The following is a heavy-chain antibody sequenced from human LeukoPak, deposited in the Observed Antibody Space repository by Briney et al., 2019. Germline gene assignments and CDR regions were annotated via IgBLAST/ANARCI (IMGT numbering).Heavy chain of an antibody. CDR3: ARRSGGNTSLAKRFDY. D-gene: IGHD4-23*01. V-gene: IGHV4-39*01. Sequence: PSETLSLTCTVSGGSISSNTYYWGWIRQPPGKELEWIGSIYYSGSTYYNPSLKSRVTISVDTSKNQFSLKLPSVPAAETAVYYCARRSGGNTSLAKRFDYWGQGTLVTVSS. CDR2: IYYSGST. J-gene: IGHJ4*02. CDR1: GGSISSNTYY.